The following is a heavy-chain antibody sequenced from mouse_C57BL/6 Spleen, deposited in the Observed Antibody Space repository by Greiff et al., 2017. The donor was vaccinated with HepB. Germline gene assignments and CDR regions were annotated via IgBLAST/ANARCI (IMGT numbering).Heavy chain of an antibody. V-gene: IGHV1-85*01. J-gene: IGHJ2*01. D-gene: IGHD1-1*01. CDR1: GYTFTSYD. CDR3: ARGQKIYGSRFDY. CDR2: IYPRDGST. Sequence: QVQLKQSGPELVKPGASVKLSCKASGYTFTSYDINWVKQRPGQGLEWIGWIYPRDGSTKYNEKFKGKATLTVDTSSSTAYMELHSLTSEDSAVYFCARGQKIYGSRFDYWGQGTTLTVSS.